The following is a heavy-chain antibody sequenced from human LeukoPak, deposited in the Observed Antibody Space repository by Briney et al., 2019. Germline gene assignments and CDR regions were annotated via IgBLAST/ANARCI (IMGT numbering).Heavy chain of an antibody. J-gene: IGHJ6*03. CDR1: GFTFSSYS. CDR3: ARDGGYCSSTSCYSGWNYHYYYMDV. D-gene: IGHD2-2*02. Sequence: GGSLRLSCAASGFTFSSYSMNWVRQAPGKGLEWVSYISSSSSTIYYADSVKGRFTISRDNAKNSLYLQMNSLRAEDTAVYYCARDGGYCSSTSCYSGWNYHYYYMDVWGKGTTVTVSS. CDR2: ISSSSSTI. V-gene: IGHV3-48*01.